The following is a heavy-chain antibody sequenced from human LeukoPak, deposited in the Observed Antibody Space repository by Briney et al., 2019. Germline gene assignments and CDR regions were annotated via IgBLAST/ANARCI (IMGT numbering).Heavy chain of an antibody. CDR2: ISWNSGNS. V-gene: IGHV3-9*01. D-gene: IGHD4-23*01. CDR1: GFTFDDYG. J-gene: IGHJ5*02. CDR3: AKAEGFFGGFYDH. Sequence: GGSLRLSCAASGFTFDDYGMHWVRQAPGKGLEWVSGISWNSGNSDYADSVKGRFTISRDNAKNSLYLQMNSLRTEDTAFYYCAKAEGFFGGFYDHWGQGTLVTVSS.